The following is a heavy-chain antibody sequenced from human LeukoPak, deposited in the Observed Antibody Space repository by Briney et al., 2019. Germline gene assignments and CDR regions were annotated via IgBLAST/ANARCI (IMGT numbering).Heavy chain of an antibody. CDR2: FDPEDGET. D-gene: IGHD6-19*01. CDR3: ATAPPGSGWYPDY. Sequence: ASVKVSCKVSGYTLTELSMHWVRRAPGKGLEWMGGFDPEDGETIYAQKFQGRITMTEDTSTDTAYMELSSLRSEDTAVYYCATAPPGSGWYPDYWGQGTLVTVSS. J-gene: IGHJ4*02. CDR1: GYTLTELS. V-gene: IGHV1-24*01.